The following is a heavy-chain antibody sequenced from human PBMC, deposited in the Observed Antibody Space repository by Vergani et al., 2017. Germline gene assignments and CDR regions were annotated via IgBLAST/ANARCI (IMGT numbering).Heavy chain of an antibody. V-gene: IGHV3-9*01. J-gene: IGHJ3*01. CDR1: GFTFQDHA. D-gene: IGHD2-2*01. CDR2: ISWNSGRT. CDR3: AKDSHSRXSGDYAASAAFDV. Sequence: EVRLVESGGGLIPPGRSLRLSCAGSGFTFQDHALHWVRQTPGRGLEWVSGISWNSGRTAYADSVKGRFTISRDNAKRSLYLQMNSLRVDDTAFYYCAKDSHSRXSGDYAASAAFDVWGQGTLVTVS.